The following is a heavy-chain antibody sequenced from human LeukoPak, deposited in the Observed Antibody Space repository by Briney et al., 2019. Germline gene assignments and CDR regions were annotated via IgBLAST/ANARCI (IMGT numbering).Heavy chain of an antibody. V-gene: IGHV3-33*01. Sequence: SLRLSCAASGFTFSSHGMHWVRQAPGKGLEWVAVIWYDGSNKYYADSLKGRFTISRDNSKNTLYLQMNSLRAEDTAVYYCARAPGYYYGMDVWGQGTTVTVSS. CDR3: ARAPGYYYGMDV. J-gene: IGHJ6*02. CDR1: GFTFSSHG. CDR2: IWYDGSNK.